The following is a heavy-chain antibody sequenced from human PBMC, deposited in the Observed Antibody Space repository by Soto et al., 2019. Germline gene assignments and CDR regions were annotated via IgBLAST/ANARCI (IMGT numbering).Heavy chain of an antibody. CDR1: GFTLDNYA. Sequence: GGSLRLSCVVSGFTLDNYAMSWVRQAPGEGLEWVSSITSSGDGTNYADSVKGRFTISRDNSRSTLYLQLNSLRAEDTAMYYCAKSFRGYWTGKFDYWGQGTLVTVSS. J-gene: IGHJ4*02. CDR2: ITSSGDGT. CDR3: AKSFRGYWTGKFDY. V-gene: IGHV3-23*01. D-gene: IGHD2-8*02.